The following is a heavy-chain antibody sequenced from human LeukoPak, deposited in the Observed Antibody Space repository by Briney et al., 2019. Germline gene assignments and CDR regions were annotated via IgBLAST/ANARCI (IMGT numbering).Heavy chain of an antibody. CDR1: GFTFSSYS. CDR2: ISSSSSTI. CDR3: AKRDAKISGSDSFDI. J-gene: IGHJ3*02. D-gene: IGHD3-10*01. Sequence: GGSLRLSCAASGFTFSSYSMNWVRQAPGKGLEWVSYISSSSSTIYYADSVKGRFTISRDNAKNSLYLQMNSLRAEDTAMYFCAKRDAKISGSDSFDIWGQGTMVTVSS. V-gene: IGHV3-48*04.